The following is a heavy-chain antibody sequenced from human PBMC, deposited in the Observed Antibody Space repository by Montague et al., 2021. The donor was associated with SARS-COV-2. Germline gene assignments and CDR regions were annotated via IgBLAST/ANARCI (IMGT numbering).Heavy chain of an antibody. CDR1: GDSISTSTW. CDR3: ATLARRAAAVTRGYFGLDV. V-gene: IGHV4-4*02. D-gene: IGHD6-13*01. Sequence: SETLSLTCSVSGDSISTSTWCTWVRPTPGKVLEWIGEIFHSGTINYNPSLNSRAIFSVDKSNHPFSLRLSSLIAAATAVYYCATLARRAAAVTRGYFGLDVWGQGTLVIVSS. J-gene: IGHJ4*02. CDR2: IFHSGTI.